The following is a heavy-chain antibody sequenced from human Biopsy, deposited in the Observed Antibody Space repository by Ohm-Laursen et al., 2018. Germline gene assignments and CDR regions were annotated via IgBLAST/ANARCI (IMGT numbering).Heavy chain of an antibody. D-gene: IGHD1-26*01. V-gene: IGHV3-33*01. CDR3: ARDPIVGSKADGMDV. J-gene: IGHJ6*02. CDR2: IWYDGSSE. CDR1: GFTFSVYA. Sequence: SLRLSCASSGFTFSVYAMHWVRQAPGKGLEWVAIIWYDGSSEYYADSVKGRFTISRDNSRNTVYLQMNSLRAEDTAIYYCARDPIVGSKADGMDVWGQGTTVTVSS.